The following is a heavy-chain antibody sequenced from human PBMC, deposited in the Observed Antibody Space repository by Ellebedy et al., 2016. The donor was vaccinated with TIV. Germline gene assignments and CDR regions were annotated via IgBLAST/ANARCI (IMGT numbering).Heavy chain of an antibody. CDR1: GYTFTSYG. J-gene: IGHJ4*02. Sequence: ASVKVSXXASGYTFTSYGISWVRQAPGQGLEWMGWISAYNGNTNYAQKLQGRVTMTTDTSTSTAYMELRSLRSDDTAVYYCARDLRFHGDYVGLVYWGQGTLVTVSS. CDR2: ISAYNGNT. D-gene: IGHD4-17*01. V-gene: IGHV1-18*01. CDR3: ARDLRFHGDYVGLVY.